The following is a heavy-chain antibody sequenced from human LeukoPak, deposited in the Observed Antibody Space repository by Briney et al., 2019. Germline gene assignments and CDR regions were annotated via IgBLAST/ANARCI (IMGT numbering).Heavy chain of an antibody. CDR1: GFTFSSYA. D-gene: IGHD1-26*01. CDR3: AKKSGSYSYYYGMDV. V-gene: IGHV3-23*01. J-gene: IGHJ6*02. Sequence: GGSLRLSCAASGFTFSSYAMSWVRQAPGKGLEWVSAISGSGGSTYYADSVKGRFTISRDNSKNTLYLQMNSLRAEDTAVYYCAKKSGSYSYYYGMDVWGQGTTVTVSS. CDR2: ISGSGGST.